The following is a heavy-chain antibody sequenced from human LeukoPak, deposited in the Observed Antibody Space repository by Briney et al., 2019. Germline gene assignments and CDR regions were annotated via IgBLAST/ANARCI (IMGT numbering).Heavy chain of an antibody. Sequence: AASVKVSCKASGYTFTGYYMHWVRQAPGQGLEWMGWINPNSGGTNYAQKFQGRVTMTRDTSISTAYMELSRLRSEDTAVYYCARAETGGSYLRFDAFDIWGQGTMVTVSS. CDR2: INPNSGGT. J-gene: IGHJ3*02. CDR3: ARAETGGSYLRFDAFDI. CDR1: GYTFTGYY. D-gene: IGHD1-26*01. V-gene: IGHV1-2*02.